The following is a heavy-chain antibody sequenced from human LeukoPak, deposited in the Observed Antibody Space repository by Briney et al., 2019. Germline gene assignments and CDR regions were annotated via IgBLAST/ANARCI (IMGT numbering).Heavy chain of an antibody. V-gene: IGHV4-4*02. D-gene: IGHD6-13*01. CDR3: ARRGYHTSWYAFDI. J-gene: IGHJ3*02. Sequence: SGTLSLTCAVSGGSISSSNWWSWVRQPPGKGLEWIGEINHSGSNNYNPSLKSRVTVSVDTSKNQFSLRLRSVTAADTAVYYCARRGYHTSWYAFDIWGQGTMVTVSS. CDR2: INHSGSN. CDR1: GGSISSSNW.